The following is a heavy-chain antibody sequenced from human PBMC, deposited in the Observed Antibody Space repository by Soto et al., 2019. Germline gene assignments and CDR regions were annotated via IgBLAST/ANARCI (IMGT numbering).Heavy chain of an antibody. J-gene: IGHJ4*02. CDR2: ISGSGGST. V-gene: IGHV3-23*01. CDR1: GFTFSSYA. Sequence: EVQLLESGGGLVQPGGSLRLSCAASGFTFSSYAMSWVRQAPGKGLVWVSGISGSGGSTYYADSVKGRFTISRDNSKNTLYLQMNSLRAEDTAVYYCAKAHSGYVWGRYYFDYWGQGTLVTVSS. CDR3: AKAHSGYVWGRYYFDY. D-gene: IGHD5-12*01.